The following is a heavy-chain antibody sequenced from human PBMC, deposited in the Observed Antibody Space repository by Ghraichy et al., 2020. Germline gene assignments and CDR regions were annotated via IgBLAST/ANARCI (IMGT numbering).Heavy chain of an antibody. J-gene: IGHJ4*02. CDR3: ARASGWVMDY. CDR2: IKQDGSEK. CDR1: GFTLSDYW. Sequence: GGSLRLSCAASGFTLSDYWMNWVRQAPGKGPEWVAIIKQDGSEKHYGDSVKGRFNISRDNAKNSLHLQMNSLRVDDTAVYYCARASGWVMDYWGQGNLVTVSS. D-gene: IGHD2-21*01. V-gene: IGHV3-7*04.